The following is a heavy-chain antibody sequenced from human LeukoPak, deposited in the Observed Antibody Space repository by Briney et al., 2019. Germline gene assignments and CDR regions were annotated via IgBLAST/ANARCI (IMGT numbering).Heavy chain of an antibody. D-gene: IGHD6-19*01. V-gene: IGHV4-59*01. CDR2: IYYSGST. J-gene: IGHJ4*02. CDR3: ASLIAVAGTGADY. CDR1: GGSISSYY. Sequence: SETLSLTCTVSGGSISSYYWSWIRQPPGKGLEWIGYIYYSGSTNYNPSLKSRVTISVDTSKNQFSLKLSSVTAADTAVYYCASLIAVAGTGADYWGQGTLVTVSS.